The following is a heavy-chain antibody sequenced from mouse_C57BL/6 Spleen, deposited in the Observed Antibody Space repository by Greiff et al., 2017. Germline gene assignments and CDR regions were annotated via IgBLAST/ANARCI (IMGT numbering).Heavy chain of an antibody. V-gene: IGHV5-4*01. CDR1: GFTFSSYA. J-gene: IGHJ2*01. D-gene: IGHD4-1*01. Sequence: EVQLVESGGGLVKPGGSLKLSCAASGFTFSSYAMSWVRQTPEKRLEWVATISDGGSYTYYPDNVKGRFTISRDNAKNNLYLQMSHLKSEDTAMYYCARDGELEGYFDYWGQGTTLTVSS. CDR2: ISDGGSYT. CDR3: ARDGELEGYFDY.